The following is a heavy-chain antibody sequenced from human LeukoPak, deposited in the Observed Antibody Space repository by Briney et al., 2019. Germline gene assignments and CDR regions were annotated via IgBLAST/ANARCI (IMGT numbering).Heavy chain of an antibody. V-gene: IGHV4-61*02. CDR2: IYTSGST. J-gene: IGHJ4*02. CDR3: AGRGYCSSTSCYDY. CDR1: GGSISSGSYY. D-gene: IGHD2-2*01. Sequence: SQTLSLTCTVSGGSISSGSYYWSWIRQPAGKGLEWIGRIYTSGSTNHNPSLESRVTISVDTSKNQFSLKLSSVTAADTAVYYCAGRGYCSSTSCYDYWGQGTLVTVSS.